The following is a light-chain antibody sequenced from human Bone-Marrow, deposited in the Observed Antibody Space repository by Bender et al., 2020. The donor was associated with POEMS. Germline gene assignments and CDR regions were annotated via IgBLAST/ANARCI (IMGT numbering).Light chain of an antibody. CDR2: YDR. J-gene: IGLJ2*01. Sequence: VLTQPPSVSVAPGKAATITCGGNNIGLKPVHWYQQKPGQAPVLVIYYDRDRPSGIPERFSGSNSGNTATLTISGTQAMDEADYYCQAWDSSVVFGGGTKLTVL. V-gene: IGLV3-21*01. CDR3: QAWDSSVV. CDR1: NIGLKP.